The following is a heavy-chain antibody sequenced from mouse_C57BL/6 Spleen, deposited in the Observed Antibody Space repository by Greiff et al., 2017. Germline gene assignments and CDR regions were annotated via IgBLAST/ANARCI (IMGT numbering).Heavy chain of an antibody. V-gene: IGHV14-4*01. CDR3: TTGVGY. CDR2: IDPENGDT. J-gene: IGHJ2*01. Sequence: DVKLVESGAELVRPGASVKLSCTASGFNIKDDYMHWVKQRPEQGLEWIGWIDPENGDTEYASKFQGKATITADTSSNTAYLQLSSLTSEDTAVYYCTTGVGYWGQGTTLTVSS. D-gene: IGHD1-1*01. CDR1: GFNIKDDY.